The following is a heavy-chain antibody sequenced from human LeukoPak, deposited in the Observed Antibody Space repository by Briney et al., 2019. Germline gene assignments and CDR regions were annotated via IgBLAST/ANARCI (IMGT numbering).Heavy chain of an antibody. CDR3: ARDTYCSGGSCPASEFDP. V-gene: IGHV3-30-3*01. CDR1: GFTFSSYA. CDR2: ISYDGSNK. Sequence: PGRSLRLSCAASGFTFSSYAMHWVRQAPGKGLEWVAVISYDGSNKYYADSVKGRFTISRDNSKNTLYLQMNSLRAEDTAVYYCARDTYCSGGSCPASEFDPWGQGTLVTVSS. D-gene: IGHD2-15*01. J-gene: IGHJ5*02.